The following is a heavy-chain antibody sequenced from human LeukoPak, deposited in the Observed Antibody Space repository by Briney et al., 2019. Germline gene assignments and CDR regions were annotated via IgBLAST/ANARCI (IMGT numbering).Heavy chain of an antibody. D-gene: IGHD4-17*01. CDR2: ISGSGGST. CDR3: ARGGRTLIDYGDYV. Sequence: HPGGSLRLSCAASGITFSSYAMSWVCQAPGKGLEWVSAISGSGGSTYYADSVKGRFTISRDNSKNTLYLQMNILGAEDTAVYYCARGGRTLIDYGDYVWGQGTLVTVSS. CDR1: GITFSSYA. V-gene: IGHV3-23*01. J-gene: IGHJ4*02.